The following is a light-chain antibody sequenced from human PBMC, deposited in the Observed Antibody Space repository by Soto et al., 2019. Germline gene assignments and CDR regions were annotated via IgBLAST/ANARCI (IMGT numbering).Light chain of an antibody. Sequence: QPALTQPPSVSAAPGQTVTISCSGSNSNIGNNHVSWYQQFPGTAPKPLIYDNNKRPSGIPDRFSGSKSGTSATLGITGLQTGDEADYYCGTWDSGLSGMVFGGGTKLTVL. V-gene: IGLV1-51*01. J-gene: IGLJ2*01. CDR1: NSNIGNNH. CDR2: DNN. CDR3: GTWDSGLSGMV.